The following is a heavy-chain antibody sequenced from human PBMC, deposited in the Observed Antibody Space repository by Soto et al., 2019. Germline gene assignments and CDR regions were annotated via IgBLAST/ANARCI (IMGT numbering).Heavy chain of an antibody. D-gene: IGHD2-21*02. CDR3: AREVVTETTWGSFDS. V-gene: IGHV1-69*01. CDR1: GGGTLSNDA. CDR2: ISPFFGTT. J-gene: IGHJ4*02. Sequence: QVHLVQSGANGRKSGSSVRVSCTASGGGTLSNDAISWVRQAPGQGLEWLGRISPFFGTTDYSQSFQGRLTMTADASTGTVYMDLRSLNSDDTAVYYCAREVVTETTWGSFDSWGQGTLVTVSS.